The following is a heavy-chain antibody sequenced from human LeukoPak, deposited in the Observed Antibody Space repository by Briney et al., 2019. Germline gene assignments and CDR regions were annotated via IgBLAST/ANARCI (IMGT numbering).Heavy chain of an antibody. D-gene: IGHD2-21*01. CDR2: IYTSGST. J-gene: IGHJ5*02. Sequence: SETLALTCTVSGGSISSYYWSWIRQPAGKGLEWIGRIYTSGSTNYDPSLKSRVTMSVDTSKNQFSLKLSSVTAADTAVYYCARDLWGLNWFDPWGQGTLVTVSS. CDR3: ARDLWGLNWFDP. CDR1: GGSISSYY. V-gene: IGHV4-4*07.